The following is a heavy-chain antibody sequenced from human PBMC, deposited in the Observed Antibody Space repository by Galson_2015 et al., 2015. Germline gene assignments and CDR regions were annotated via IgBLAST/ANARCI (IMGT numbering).Heavy chain of an antibody. CDR3: ARDRLAVAGSNYFDY. CDR2: IWYDGSNK. CDR1: GFTFSSYG. Sequence: SLRLSCAASGFTFSSYGMHWVRQAPVKGLEWVAVIWYDGSNKYYADSVKGRFTISRDNSKNTLYLQMNSLRAEDTAVYYCARDRLAVAGSNYFDYWGQGTLVTVSS. J-gene: IGHJ4*02. V-gene: IGHV3-33*01. D-gene: IGHD6-19*01.